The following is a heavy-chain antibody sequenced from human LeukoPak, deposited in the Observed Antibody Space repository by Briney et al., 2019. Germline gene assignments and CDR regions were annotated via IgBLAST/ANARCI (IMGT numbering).Heavy chain of an antibody. D-gene: IGHD3-22*01. CDR3: ARVTAYYYDSSGYYSLGYFDY. J-gene: IGHJ4*02. V-gene: IGHV4-59*01. Sequence: SETLSLTCTVSGGSISSYYWSWIRQPPGKGLEWIGYIYYSGSTNYNPSLKSRVTISVDTSKNQFSLRLSSVTAADTAVYYCARVTAYYYDSSGYYSLGYFDYWGQGTLVTVSS. CDR2: IYYSGST. CDR1: GGSISSYY.